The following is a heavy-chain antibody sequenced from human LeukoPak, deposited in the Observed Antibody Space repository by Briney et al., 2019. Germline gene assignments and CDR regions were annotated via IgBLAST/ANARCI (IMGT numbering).Heavy chain of an antibody. CDR1: GYTFPSYG. Sequence: ASVKVSFKATGYTFPSYGISWVRPAAAKGLAGMGWINPNNGNTNYVQKLQGGVTMTPDTSSSTAYLAPRSRLSDDTAFCFCARKWGYIKYIADYWGQGSLVSVSS. CDR3: ARKWGYIKYIADY. J-gene: IGHJ4*02. D-gene: IGHD6-13*01. CDR2: INPNNGNT. V-gene: IGHV1-18*01.